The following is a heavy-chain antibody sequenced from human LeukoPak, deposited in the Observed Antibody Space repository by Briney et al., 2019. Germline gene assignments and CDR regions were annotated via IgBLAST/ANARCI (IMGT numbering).Heavy chain of an antibody. J-gene: IGHJ4*02. CDR1: GDSVSVSPAV. D-gene: IGHD3-10*01. Sequence: SQTLSLTFAISGDSVSVSPAVWNWVRQSPSRGLEWLERAYYRSKWYIDYAVSVKGRITITPDTSKNQFSLQLNSVTPEDTAVYYCARGAVRGGTNFDYWGQGTLVTVSS. CDR2: AYYRSKWYI. CDR3: ARGAVRGGTNFDY. V-gene: IGHV6-1*01.